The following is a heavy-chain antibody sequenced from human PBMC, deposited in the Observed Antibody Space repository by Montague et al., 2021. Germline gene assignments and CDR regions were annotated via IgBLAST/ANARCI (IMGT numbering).Heavy chain of an antibody. CDR2: VRHIGST. V-gene: IGHV4-34*01. CDR1: GGSFSEYY. J-gene: IGHJ4*02. CDR3: ASDREPFDY. Sequence: SETLSLTCGVYGGSFSEYYWTWIRQPPAKGLEWIGEVRHIGSTNYNPSLKRRVTMSVDKSKNQFSLKLRSVTAADTAVYYCASDREPFDYWGQGTVVTVSS. D-gene: IGHD1-26*01.